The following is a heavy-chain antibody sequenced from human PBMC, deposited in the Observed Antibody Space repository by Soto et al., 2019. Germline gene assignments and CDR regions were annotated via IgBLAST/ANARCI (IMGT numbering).Heavy chain of an antibody. CDR3: ANLRSNVDTARDDY. Sequence: PSETLSLTCAVSGYSISSCYYWGWIRQPPGKGLEWIGSIYHSGSTYYNPSLKSRVTISVDTSKNQFSLKLSSVTAADTAVYYCANLRSNVDTARDDYWGQGT. D-gene: IGHD5-18*01. CDR1: GYSISSCYY. CDR2: IYHSGST. V-gene: IGHV4-38-2*01. J-gene: IGHJ4*02.